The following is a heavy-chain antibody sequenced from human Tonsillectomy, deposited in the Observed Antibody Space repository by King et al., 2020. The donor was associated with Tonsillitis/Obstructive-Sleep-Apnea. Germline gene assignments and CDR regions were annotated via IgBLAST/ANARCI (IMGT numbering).Heavy chain of an antibody. CDR3: ARGYDLWSGYLGTYYFDY. V-gene: IGHV3-9*01. D-gene: IGHD3-3*01. Sequence: VQLVESGGGLVQPGRSLRLSCAASGFTFDDYAMHWVRQAPGKGLECVSGISWNGDNIGYADSVKGRFTISRDNAKKSLYLQMNSLRAEDTSLYYCARGYDLWSGYLGTYYFDYWGQGILVTVSS. CDR2: ISWNGDNI. CDR1: GFTFDDYA. J-gene: IGHJ4*02.